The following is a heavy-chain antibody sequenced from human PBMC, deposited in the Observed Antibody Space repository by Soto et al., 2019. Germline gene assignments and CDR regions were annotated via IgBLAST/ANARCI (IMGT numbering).Heavy chain of an antibody. Sequence: QVRLVQSGAEVKKPGASVKVSCKASGYTFTSYGITWVRQAPGQGLEWVGWISAYNGDTDYAQKYQGRVTMTTDTSTSTAYMELRSLRSDDTAIYSCARGASSLPGFFWGQGTLVAVSS. CDR3: ARGASSLPGFF. J-gene: IGHJ4*02. CDR1: GYTFTSYG. V-gene: IGHV1-18*01. CDR2: ISAYNGDT. D-gene: IGHD6-13*01.